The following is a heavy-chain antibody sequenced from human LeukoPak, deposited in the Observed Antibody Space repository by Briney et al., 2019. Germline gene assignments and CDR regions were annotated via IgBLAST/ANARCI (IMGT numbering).Heavy chain of an antibody. D-gene: IGHD2-2*02. CDR1: GGSISSYY. CDR3: ARFTRHPYCSSTSCSTNWFDP. V-gene: IGHV4-59*01. CDR2: IYYSGST. J-gene: IGHJ5*02. Sequence: SETPSLTCTVSGGSISSYYWSWIRQPPGKGLEWIGYIYYSGSTNYNPSLKSRVTISVDTSKNQFSLKLSSVTAADTAVYYCARFTRHPYCSSTSCSTNWFDPWGQGTLVTVSS.